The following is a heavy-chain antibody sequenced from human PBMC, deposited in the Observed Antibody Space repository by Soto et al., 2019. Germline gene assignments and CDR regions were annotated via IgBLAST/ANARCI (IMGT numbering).Heavy chain of an antibody. CDR1: GFTFKNYD. CDR3: AKDRQFRSYYESAGHYNN. V-gene: IGHV3-23*01. CDR2: ISGSGAIT. D-gene: IGHD3-10*01. J-gene: IGHJ4*02. Sequence: EVQLLESGGGLVQPGGSLRLSCVASGFTFKNYDMRWVRQAPGQGLEWVSGISGSGAITYYADSVRGRFTISRDNSKNTLYLQLNSRRAEDTAIYYCAKDRQFRSYYESAGHYNNWGQGTLVTVSS.